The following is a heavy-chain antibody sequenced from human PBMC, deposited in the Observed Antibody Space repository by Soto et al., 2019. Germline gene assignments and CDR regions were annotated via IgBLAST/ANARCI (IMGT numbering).Heavy chain of an antibody. Sequence: QVQLVESGGDLVKPGGSLRLSCAASGFPFSDYYMSWIRQAPGKGLEWVSSIGGSSSYTNNADSVKGRFTISRDNAKNSLYLQMKRLRAEDTAVYYCARRRPTGYYNYWGQGTLVTVSA. CDR3: ARRRPTGYYNY. D-gene: IGHD3-9*01. J-gene: IGHJ4*02. V-gene: IGHV3-11*05. CDR2: IGGSSSYT. CDR1: GFPFSDYY.